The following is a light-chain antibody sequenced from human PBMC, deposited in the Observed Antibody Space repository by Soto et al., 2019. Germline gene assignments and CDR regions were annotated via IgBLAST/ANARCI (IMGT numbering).Light chain of an antibody. J-gene: IGKJ1*01. CDR2: AAS. V-gene: IGKV1-39*01. CDR1: QSISSD. CDR3: QQSYSTPRT. Sequence: DIHMNHSPSALCSSVTYRVTITWLASQSISSDLNWYQQKPGKAPKVLIYAASTLQSGVPSRFSGSGSGTDFTLTISSLQPEDFAPYYCQQSYSTPRTVGQGTKVDIK.